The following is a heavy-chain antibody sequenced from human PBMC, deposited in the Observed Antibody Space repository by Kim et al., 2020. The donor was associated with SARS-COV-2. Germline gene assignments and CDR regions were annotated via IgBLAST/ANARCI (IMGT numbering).Heavy chain of an antibody. D-gene: IGHD4-4*01. V-gene: IGHV3-53*01. J-gene: IGHJ5*02. CDR3: ARGTVTTLGSLDP. Sequence: YADSVKGRFTISRDNSKNTLYLQMTSLRAEDTAVYYCARGTVTTLGSLDPWGQGTLVTVSS.